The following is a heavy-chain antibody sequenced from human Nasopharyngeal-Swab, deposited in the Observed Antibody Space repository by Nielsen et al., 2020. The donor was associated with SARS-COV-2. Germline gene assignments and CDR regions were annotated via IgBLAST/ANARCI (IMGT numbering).Heavy chain of an antibody. D-gene: IGHD5-18*01. Sequence: SVKVSCKASGGTFSSYAISWVRRAPGQGLEWMGRIIPILGIANYAQKFQGRVTITADKSTSTAYMELSSLRSEDTAVYYCAREEDTAMVPYYFDYWGQGTLVTVSS. CDR3: AREEDTAMVPYYFDY. CDR1: GGTFSSYA. CDR2: IIPILGIA. J-gene: IGHJ4*02. V-gene: IGHV1-69*04.